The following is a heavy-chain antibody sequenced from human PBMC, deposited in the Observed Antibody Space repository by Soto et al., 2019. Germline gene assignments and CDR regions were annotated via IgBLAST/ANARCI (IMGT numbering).Heavy chain of an antibody. D-gene: IGHD6-13*01. CDR2: INHSGST. CDR1: GGSFSGYD. CDR3: ARAENIAAAGSLFFDY. J-gene: IGHJ4*02. Sequence: SETLSLTFAVYGGSFSGYDWSWIRQPPGKGLEWIGEINHSGSTNYNPSLKSRVTISVDTSKNQFSLKLSSVTAADTAVYYCARAENIAAAGSLFFDYWGQGTLVTVSS. V-gene: IGHV4-34*01.